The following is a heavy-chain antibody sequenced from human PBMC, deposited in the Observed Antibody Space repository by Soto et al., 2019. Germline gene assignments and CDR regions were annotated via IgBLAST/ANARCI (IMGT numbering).Heavy chain of an antibody. CDR1: GGSISSGGWY. V-gene: IGHV4-61*08. CDR3: ARRTARAGFDC. CDR2: IYYSGST. J-gene: IGHJ5*01. Sequence: SETLSLPSTVSGGSISSGGWYWSRIRQPPGKGLEWIGYIYYSGSTNYNPSLKSRVNISVDTSKNQFSLKLSSVTAADTAVYYCARRTARAGFDCWGQGTLVTVSS. D-gene: IGHD5-18*01.